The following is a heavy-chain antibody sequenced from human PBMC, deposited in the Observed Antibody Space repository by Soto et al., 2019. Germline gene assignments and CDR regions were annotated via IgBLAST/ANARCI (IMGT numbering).Heavy chain of an antibody. CDR2: IYYDGSNK. Sequence: QVQLVESGGGVVQPGRSLRLSCAASGFTFSSFGMHWVRQGPGKGLEWVALIYYDGSNKYYADSVKGRFTISRDNSKSTLYLQMNSLRAEDTAVYYWAREPSLIAAAQRGDFWGHGTLVTVSS. V-gene: IGHV3-33*01. CDR3: AREPSLIAAAQRGDF. D-gene: IGHD6-13*01. CDR1: GFTFSSFG. J-gene: IGHJ4*01.